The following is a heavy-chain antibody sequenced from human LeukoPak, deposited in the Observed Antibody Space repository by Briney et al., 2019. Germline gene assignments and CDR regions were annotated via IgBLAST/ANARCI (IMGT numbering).Heavy chain of an antibody. CDR3: ARDIVRGAAAYYFDY. CDR2: ISSDGRDK. D-gene: IGHD1-26*01. CDR1: GFTFSGYA. J-gene: IGHJ4*02. V-gene: IGHV3-30*04. Sequence: GGSLRLSCAASGFTFSGYAMHWVRQAPGKGLEWVAVISSDGRDKHDADSVKGRFTISRDNSKNTLYLQMDSLRSEDTAVYYCARDIVRGAAAYYFDYWGQGTLVTVSS.